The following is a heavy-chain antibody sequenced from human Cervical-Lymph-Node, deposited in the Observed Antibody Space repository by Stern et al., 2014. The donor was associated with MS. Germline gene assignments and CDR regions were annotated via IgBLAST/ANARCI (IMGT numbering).Heavy chain of an antibody. CDR2: INGDNGNT. J-gene: IGHJ3*02. CDR1: GYSFISHA. D-gene: IGHD2-15*01. V-gene: IGHV1-3*01. Sequence: DQLVESGAEVKDPGASVKVSCKASGYSFISHAMHWVRQAPGQTFEWMGWINGDNGNTKYSQKLQGSVTITRDKTTSTAYMELSSLTSEDTAVYYCARAGYCSPSTCSDAFDIWGQGTMVTVSS. CDR3: ARAGYCSPSTCSDAFDI.